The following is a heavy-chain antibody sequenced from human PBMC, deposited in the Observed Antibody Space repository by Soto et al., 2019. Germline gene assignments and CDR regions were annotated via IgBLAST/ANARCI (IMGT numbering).Heavy chain of an antibody. CDR1: GGTFSSYT. V-gene: IGHV1-69*02. D-gene: IGHD5-12*01. J-gene: IGHJ6*02. CDR2: IIPILGIA. Sequence: SVKVSCKASGGTFSSYTISWVRQAPGQGLEWMERIIPILGIANYAQKFQGRVTITADKSTSTAYMELSSLRSEDTAVYYCARPGDGYIAYGMDVWGQGTTVTVSS. CDR3: ARPGDGYIAYGMDV.